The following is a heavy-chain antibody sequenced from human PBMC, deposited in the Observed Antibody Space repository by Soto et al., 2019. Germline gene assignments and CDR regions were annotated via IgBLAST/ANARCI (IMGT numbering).Heavy chain of an antibody. Sequence: ASVKVSCKASGYPFTGYYIHWARQAPGQGLEWMGWIYPNSGGTKYEQKFQGRVSMTRDTSITTVYLELSSLRSDDTAVYFCVTSLRSFSYNDFWGQGTLVTVSS. CDR2: IYPNSGGT. J-gene: IGHJ4*02. V-gene: IGHV1-2*02. CDR1: GYPFTGYY. CDR3: VTSLRSFSYNDF. D-gene: IGHD1-26*01.